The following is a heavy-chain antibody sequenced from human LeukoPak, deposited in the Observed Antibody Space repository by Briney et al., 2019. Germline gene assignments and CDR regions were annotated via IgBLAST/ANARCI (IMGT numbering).Heavy chain of an antibody. CDR2: ISNSGGTI. D-gene: IGHD6-13*01. J-gene: IGHJ4*02. CDR1: GFTFSNYE. Sequence: GGSLRLSCAASGFTFSNYEMNWVRQAPGKGLEWISYISNSGGTIYYADSVRGRFTISRDNAKNSLFLQMNSLRAEDTAVYYCAEQLVYWGQGNLVTVSS. CDR3: AEQLVY. V-gene: IGHV3-48*03.